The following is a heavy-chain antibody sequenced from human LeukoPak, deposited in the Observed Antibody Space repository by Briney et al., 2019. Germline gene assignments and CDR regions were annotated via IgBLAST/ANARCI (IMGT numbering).Heavy chain of an antibody. CDR3: ARDRGSYYIDF. CDR1: GFTFRSHA. V-gene: IGHV3-23*01. CDR2: IYENGGTT. D-gene: IGHD1-1*01. Sequence: GGSLRLSCVGSGFTFRSHAMSWVRQAPEKGLEFVSGIYENGGTTYYADSVKGRFSISRDNSKNTLSLQMDSLRAEDTALYYCARDRGSYYIDFWGQGTPVTVSS. J-gene: IGHJ4*02.